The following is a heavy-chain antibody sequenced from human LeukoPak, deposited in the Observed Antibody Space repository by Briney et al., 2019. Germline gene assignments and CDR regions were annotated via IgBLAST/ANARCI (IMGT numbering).Heavy chain of an antibody. J-gene: IGHJ4*02. D-gene: IGHD3-22*01. CDR3: ARVLSYDSSGFDF. CDR2: ISGDGGGT. V-gene: IGHV3-23*01. CDR1: GFTFSNSA. Sequence: TGGSLRLSCAASGFTFSNSAMSWVRQAPGKGLEWVSAISGDGGGTYYADSVKGRFTISRDNSKNTLYLQMNSLRAEDTAVYYCARVLSYDSSGFDFWGQGTLVTVSS.